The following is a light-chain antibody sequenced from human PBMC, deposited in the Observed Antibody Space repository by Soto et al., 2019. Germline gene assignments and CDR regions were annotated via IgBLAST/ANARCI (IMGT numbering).Light chain of an antibody. Sequence: QSVLTLPASVSGSPGQSITISCTGTSSDVGGYNYVSWYQQHPGKAPKLMIYDVSNRPSGVSNRFSGSKSGNTASLTISGLQAEDEADYYCSSYTSSRGVVFGGGTKVTVL. V-gene: IGLV2-14*01. CDR3: SSYTSSRGVV. J-gene: IGLJ2*01. CDR2: DVS. CDR1: SSDVGGYNY.